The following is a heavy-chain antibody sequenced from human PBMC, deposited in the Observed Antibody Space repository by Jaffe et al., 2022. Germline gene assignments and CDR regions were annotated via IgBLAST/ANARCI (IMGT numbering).Heavy chain of an antibody. CDR1: GFTFSSYW. V-gene: IGHV3-74*01. CDR3: ARGSTFYSSGWYVYPAEYYYYYMDV. Sequence: EVQLVESGGGLVQPGGSLRLSCAASGFTFSSYWMHWVRQAPGKGLVWVSRINSDGSSTSYADSVKGRFTISRDNAKNTLYLQMNSLRAEDTAVYYCARGSTFYSSGWYVYPAEYYYYYMDVWGKGTTVTVSS. D-gene: IGHD6-19*01. J-gene: IGHJ6*03. CDR2: INSDGSST.